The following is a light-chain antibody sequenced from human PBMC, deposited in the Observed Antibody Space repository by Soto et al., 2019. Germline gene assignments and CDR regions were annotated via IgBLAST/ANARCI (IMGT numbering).Light chain of an antibody. V-gene: IGLV2-14*01. Sequence: HSALTQPASVSGSPGQSITISCTGTSSDVGAYDYVSWFQQHPGKAPKLMIYEVNNRPSGVSNRFSGSKSGNTASLTISGLQAEDEADYHCTSYTSSSTPWVFGGGTKLTVL. J-gene: IGLJ3*02. CDR3: TSYTSSSTPWV. CDR2: EVN. CDR1: SSDVGAYDY.